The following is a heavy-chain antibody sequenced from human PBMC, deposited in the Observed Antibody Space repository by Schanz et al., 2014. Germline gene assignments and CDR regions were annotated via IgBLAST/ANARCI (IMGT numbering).Heavy chain of an antibody. CDR2: ISGTGGST. D-gene: IGHD2-2*01. V-gene: IGHV3-23*01. J-gene: IGHJ6*02. CDR3: AKGVGYCSSTSCYEGDYYYYGMDV. Sequence: ESGGGVVQPGGSLRLSCAASGFTFSSYGMAWVRQAPGKGLEWVSGISGTGGSTYHADSVKGRFTISRDNSENTVYLQMNSLRAEDTATYYCAKGVGYCSSTSCYEGDYYYYGMDVWGQGTTVTVSS. CDR1: GFTFSSYG.